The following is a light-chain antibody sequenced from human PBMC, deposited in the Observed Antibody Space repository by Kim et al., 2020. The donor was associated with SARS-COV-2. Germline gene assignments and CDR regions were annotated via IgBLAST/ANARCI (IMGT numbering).Light chain of an antibody. CDR3: AAWDDSLNGHVV. V-gene: IGLV1-44*01. J-gene: IGLJ2*01. CDR2: SNN. CDR1: SSNIGSNT. Sequence: QMVTISCSGSSSNIGSNTVNWYQQLPGTAPKLLMYSNNQRPSGVPDRFSGSKSGTSASLAISGLQSEDEADYYCAAWDDSLNGHVVFGGGTKLTVL.